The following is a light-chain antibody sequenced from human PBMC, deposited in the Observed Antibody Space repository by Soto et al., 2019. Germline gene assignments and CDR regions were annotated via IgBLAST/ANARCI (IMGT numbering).Light chain of an antibody. CDR3: QQYGSSPPRFT. CDR2: GAS. Sequence: EIVLPQSPGTLSLSPGERATLSCRASQSVSSSYFAWYQQKPGQAPRLLIYGASSRATGIPDRFSGSGSGTDFTLTISRLEPEDFAVYYCQQYGSSPPRFTFGPGTKVDIK. J-gene: IGKJ3*01. CDR1: QSVSSSY. V-gene: IGKV3-20*01.